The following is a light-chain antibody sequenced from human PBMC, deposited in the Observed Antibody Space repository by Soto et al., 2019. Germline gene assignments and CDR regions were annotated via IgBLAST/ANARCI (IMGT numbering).Light chain of an antibody. CDR2: KAS. Sequence: DIQMTQSPSTLSASVGDRVTITCRASQSISSWLAWYQQKPGKAPKLLIYKASSLESGVPSRFSGRGSGTEFTLTISSLQPDDFATYYCQQYRSYSWTFGQGTKVEI. J-gene: IGKJ1*01. V-gene: IGKV1-5*03. CDR1: QSISSW. CDR3: QQYRSYSWT.